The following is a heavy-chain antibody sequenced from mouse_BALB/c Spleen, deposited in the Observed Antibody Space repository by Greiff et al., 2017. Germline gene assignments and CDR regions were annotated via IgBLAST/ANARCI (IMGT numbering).Heavy chain of an antibody. J-gene: IGHJ1*01. Sequence: VQLKQSGAELVKPGASVKLSCTASGFNIKDTYMHWVKQRPEQGLEWIGRIDPANGNTKYDPKFQGKATITADTSSNTAYLQLSSLTSEDTAVYYCARDYGSSLDWYFDVWGAGTTVTVSS. V-gene: IGHV14-3*02. CDR3: ARDYGSSLDWYFDV. CDR2: IDPANGNT. CDR1: GFNIKDTY. D-gene: IGHD1-1*01.